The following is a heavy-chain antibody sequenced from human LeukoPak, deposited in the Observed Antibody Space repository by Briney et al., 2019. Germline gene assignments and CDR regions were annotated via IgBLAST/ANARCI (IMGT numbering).Heavy chain of an antibody. V-gene: IGHV3-33*01. J-gene: IGHJ4*02. Sequence: PGGSLRLSCAASGFTFSSYGMHWVRQAPGKGLEWVAVIWYDGSNKYYADSVKGRFTISRDNSKNTLYLQMNSLRAEDTAVYYCARVRGSGYYYPSDYWGQGTLVTVSS. D-gene: IGHD3-22*01. CDR1: GFTFSSYG. CDR2: IWYDGSNK. CDR3: ARVRGSGYYYPSDY.